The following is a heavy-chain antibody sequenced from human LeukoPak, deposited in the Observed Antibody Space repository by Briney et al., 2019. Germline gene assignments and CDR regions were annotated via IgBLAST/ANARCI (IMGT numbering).Heavy chain of an antibody. V-gene: IGHV4-59*01. J-gene: IGHJ4*02. D-gene: IGHD2-8*02. Sequence: SETLSLTCTVSDGSINSFYWSWIRQPPGKGLEWIGYIYYSGSTNYNPSLKSRVTISVDTSKNQFSLNLNSVTAADTAVYYCARAVAYGIDTGYFDYWGQGTLVTVSS. CDR1: DGSINSFY. CDR2: IYYSGST. CDR3: ARAVAYGIDTGYFDY.